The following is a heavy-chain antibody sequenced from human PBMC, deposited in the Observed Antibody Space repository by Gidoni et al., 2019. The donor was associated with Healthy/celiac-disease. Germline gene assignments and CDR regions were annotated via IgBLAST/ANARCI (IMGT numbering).Heavy chain of an antibody. Sequence: QVQLLESGGGLVQPGGSLTLAWEAGGSAFRDYYRGWIRQAPGKGLEWVSYISSSGSTIYYADSVKGRFTISRDNAKNSLYLQMNSLRAEDTAVYYCQATIISYDGMDVWGQGTTVTVSS. J-gene: IGHJ6*02. V-gene: IGHV3-11*01. CDR3: QATIISYDGMDV. CDR1: GSAFRDYY. CDR2: ISSSGSTI. D-gene: IGHD5-12*01.